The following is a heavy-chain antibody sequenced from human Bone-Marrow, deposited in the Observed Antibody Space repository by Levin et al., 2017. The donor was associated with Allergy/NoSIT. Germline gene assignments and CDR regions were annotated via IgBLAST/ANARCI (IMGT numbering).Heavy chain of an antibody. D-gene: IGHD6-6*01. CDR1: GGSITSSRYS. CDR2: IYYSGTI. Sequence: SQTLSLTCTVSGGSITSSRYSWVCIRQPPGKWLEWIGSIYYSGTIYYNSSLNSRVTISVDTSKNQFSLKLSSVTATDTAVYYCARQTSAITGRPVDQWGQGTLVTVSS. V-gene: IGHV4-39*01. CDR3: ARQTSAITGRPVDQ. J-gene: IGHJ4*02.